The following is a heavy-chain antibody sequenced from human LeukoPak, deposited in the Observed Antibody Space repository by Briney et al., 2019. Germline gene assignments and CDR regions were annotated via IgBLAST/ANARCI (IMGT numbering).Heavy chain of an antibody. CDR2: INPNSGGT. J-gene: IGHJ3*02. CDR3: ARGLYAIANYVEDAFGI. Sequence: GASVKVSCKASGYTFTDYYMHWVRQAPGQGLEWMGWINPNSGGTNYAQKFQGRVTMTRDTSISTAYMEQSRLRSDDTAVYYCARGLYAIANYVEDAFGIWGQGTMVTVSS. CDR1: GYTFTDYY. V-gene: IGHV1-2*02. D-gene: IGHD4/OR15-4a*01.